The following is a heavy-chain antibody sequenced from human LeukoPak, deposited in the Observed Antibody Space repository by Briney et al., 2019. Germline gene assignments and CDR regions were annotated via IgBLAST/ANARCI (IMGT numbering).Heavy chain of an antibody. CDR3: ATNGPGIAVAGYVDY. V-gene: IGHV3-30-3*01. CDR2: MSYDGSNE. D-gene: IGHD6-19*01. Sequence: GGSLRLSCAASRFTFSGYAMHWVRQAPGKGLEWVAVMSYDGSNEYYADSVKGRFTISRDNSKNTLYLQMNSLRAEDTAVYYCATNGPGIAVAGYVDYWGQGTLVIVSS. J-gene: IGHJ4*02. CDR1: RFTFSGYA.